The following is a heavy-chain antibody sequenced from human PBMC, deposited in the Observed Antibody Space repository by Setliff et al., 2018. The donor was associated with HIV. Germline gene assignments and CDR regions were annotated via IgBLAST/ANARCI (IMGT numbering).Heavy chain of an antibody. CDR1: GYTFTTSG. V-gene: IGHV1-18*01. D-gene: IGHD1-1*01. CDR3: ARAIQLETFDF. Sequence: ASVKVSCKASGYTFTTSGVSWFRQAPGQGLEWMGWIGTYNGDTKFAQRFQGRVTMATDTSASTAYMELRSLRSDDTAVYFCARAIQLETFDFWGQGTLGTVS. CDR2: IGTYNGDT. J-gene: IGHJ4*02.